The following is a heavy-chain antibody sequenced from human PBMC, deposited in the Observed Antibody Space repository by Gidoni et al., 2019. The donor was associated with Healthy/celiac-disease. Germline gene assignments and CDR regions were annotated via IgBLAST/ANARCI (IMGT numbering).Heavy chain of an antibody. D-gene: IGHD1-1*01. V-gene: IGHV4-59*01. CDR3: ARGVRPYYLDY. Sequence: QVQLQESGPGLVKPSETLSLTCTVSGGSISSYYWSWIRQPPGKGLEWIGYIYYSGSTNYNPSLKSRVTISVDTSKNQFSLKLSSVTAADTAVYYCARGVRPYYLDYWGQGTLVTVSS. CDR1: GGSISSYY. CDR2: IYYSGST. J-gene: IGHJ4*02.